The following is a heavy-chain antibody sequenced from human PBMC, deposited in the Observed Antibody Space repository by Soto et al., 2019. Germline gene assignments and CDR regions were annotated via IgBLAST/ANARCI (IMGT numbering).Heavy chain of an antibody. CDR1: GGSISDYY. Sequence: SETLSLTCSVSGGSISDYYWSWIRQSPGKGLEWIGYIYYTGSTSYNPSLMSRVTISVDTSKNQFSLKLSSVTAEDTAVYYCARILIIGTTRGSYFDYWGQGTLVTVSS. V-gene: IGHV4-59*12. J-gene: IGHJ4*02. CDR3: ARILIIGTTRGSYFDY. D-gene: IGHD1-20*01. CDR2: IYYTGST.